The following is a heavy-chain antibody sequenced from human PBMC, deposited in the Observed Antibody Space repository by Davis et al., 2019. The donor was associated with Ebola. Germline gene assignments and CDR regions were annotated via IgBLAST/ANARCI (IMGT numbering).Heavy chain of an antibody. CDR2: ITVTSNYT. V-gene: IGHV3-21*01. Sequence: GESLKISCAASGFTFSSYSMNWVRQAPGKGLEWVSSITVTSNYTYYADSVKGRFTISRDNAKNSLYLQMSSLRAEDTAVYYCARRNWFDPWGQGTLVTVSS. CDR3: ARRNWFDP. J-gene: IGHJ5*02. CDR1: GFTFSSYS.